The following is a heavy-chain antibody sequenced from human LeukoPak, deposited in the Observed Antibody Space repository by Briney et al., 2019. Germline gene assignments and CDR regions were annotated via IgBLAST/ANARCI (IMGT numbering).Heavy chain of an antibody. CDR2: IKQDGSEK. V-gene: IGHV3-7*01. J-gene: IGHJ4*02. CDR3: ARVSRDIVVVVAATEQHFDY. CDR1: GFTFSSYW. D-gene: IGHD2-15*01. Sequence: GGSLRLSCAASGFTFSSYWMSWVRQAPGKGLEGVANIKQDGSEKYYVDSVKGRFTISRDNAKNSLYLQMNSLRAEDTAVYYCARVSRDIVVVVAATEQHFDYWGQGTLVTVSS.